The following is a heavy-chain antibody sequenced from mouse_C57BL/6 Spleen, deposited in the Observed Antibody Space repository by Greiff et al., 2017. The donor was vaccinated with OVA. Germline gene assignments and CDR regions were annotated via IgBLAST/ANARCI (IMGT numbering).Heavy chain of an antibody. V-gene: IGHV5-6*01. CDR1: GFTFSSYG. Sequence: EVMLVESGGDLVKPGGSLKLSCAASGFTFSSYGMSWVRQTPDKRLEWVATISSGGSYTYYPDSVKGRFTISRDNAKNTLYLQMSSLKSEDTAMYYCARHSPVKDYFDYWGQGTTLTVSS. CDR2: ISSGGSYT. CDR3: ARHSPVKDYFDY. J-gene: IGHJ2*01.